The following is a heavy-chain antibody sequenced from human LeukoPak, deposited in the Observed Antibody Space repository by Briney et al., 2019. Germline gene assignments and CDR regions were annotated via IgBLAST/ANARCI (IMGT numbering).Heavy chain of an antibody. CDR3: ATASGSYYAEYFQH. D-gene: IGHD1-26*01. CDR2: INPNSGGT. Sequence: GASVKVSCKASAYTFTGYYMHWVRQAPGQGLEWMGWINPNSGGTNYAQKFQGRVTMTRDTSISTAYMELSRLRSDDTAVYYCATASGSYYAEYFQHWGQGTLVTVSS. CDR1: AYTFTGYY. J-gene: IGHJ1*01. V-gene: IGHV1-2*02.